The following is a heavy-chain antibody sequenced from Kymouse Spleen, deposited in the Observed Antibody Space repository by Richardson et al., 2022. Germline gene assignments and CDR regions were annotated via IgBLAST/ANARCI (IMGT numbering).Heavy chain of an antibody. Sequence: QLQLQESGPGLVKPSETLSLTCTVSGGSISSSSYYWGWIRQPPGKGLEWIGSIYYSGSTYYNPSLKSRVTISVDTSKNQFSLKLSSVTAADTAVYYCARHGSSSGYFDYWGQGTLVTVSS. J-gene: IGHJ4*02. CDR3: ARHGSSSGYFDY. V-gene: IGHV4-39*01. D-gene: IGHD6-6*01. CDR2: IYYSGST. CDR1: GGSISSSSYY.